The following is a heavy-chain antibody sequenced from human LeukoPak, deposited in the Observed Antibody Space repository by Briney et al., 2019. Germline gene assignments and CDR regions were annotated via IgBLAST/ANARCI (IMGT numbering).Heavy chain of an antibody. CDR3: ARDRGGEEWLVRYWYFDL. Sequence: KPGGSLRLSCSASGFTFSSYSMNWVRQAPGKGLEWVSSIISSSRYVYSADSVKGRFTISRDNAKNSLYLQMNSLRAEDTAVYYCARDRGGEEWLVRYWYFDLWGRGTLVTVSS. CDR1: GFTFSSYS. D-gene: IGHD6-19*01. V-gene: IGHV3-21*01. CDR2: IISSSRYV. J-gene: IGHJ2*01.